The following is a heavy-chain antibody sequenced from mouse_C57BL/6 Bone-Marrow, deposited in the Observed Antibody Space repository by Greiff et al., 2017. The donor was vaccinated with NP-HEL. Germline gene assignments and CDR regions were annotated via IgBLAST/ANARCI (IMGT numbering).Heavy chain of an antibody. J-gene: IGHJ2*01. Sequence: VHLVESGAELVRPGASVTLSCKASGYTFTDYEMHWVKQTPVHGLEWIGAIDPETGGTAYNQKFKGKAILTADKSSSTAYMELRSLTSEDSAVYYCTNLYYFDYWGQGTTLTVSS. CDR1: GYTFTDYE. CDR2: IDPETGGT. CDR3: TNLYYFDY. V-gene: IGHV1-15*01.